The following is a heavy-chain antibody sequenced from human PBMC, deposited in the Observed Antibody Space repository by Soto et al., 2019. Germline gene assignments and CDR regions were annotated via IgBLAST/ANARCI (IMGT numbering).Heavy chain of an antibody. CDR1: GFTLAKYT. CDR2: SYSSGGT. J-gene: IGHJ4*02. Sequence: GGSLRLSCAASGFTLAKYTMGWVRQTPRKGLEWVAESYSSGGTEYADSVKGRFTISRDNSKNTLYLQMNTLRAEDTAVYYCARHKGGDPYYFDYWGQGTLVTVSS. V-gene: IGHV3-66*04. D-gene: IGHD4-17*01. CDR3: ARHKGGDPYYFDY.